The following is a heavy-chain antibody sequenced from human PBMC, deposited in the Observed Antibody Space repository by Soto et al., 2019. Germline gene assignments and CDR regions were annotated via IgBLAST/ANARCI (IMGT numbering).Heavy chain of an antibody. D-gene: IGHD3-16*01. CDR3: AGKDYPVDY. V-gene: IGHV1-18*01. CDR2: ISAYNGNT. CDR1: GYTFTSYG. J-gene: IGHJ4*02. Sequence: QVQLVQSGAEVKKPGASVKVSCKASGYTFTSYGISWVRQAPGQGLEWMGWISAYNGNTNYAQKLQGRVTMTTDTSASTGDMRRRSLRSADTAVYYCAGKDYPVDYWGQGALGTVSS.